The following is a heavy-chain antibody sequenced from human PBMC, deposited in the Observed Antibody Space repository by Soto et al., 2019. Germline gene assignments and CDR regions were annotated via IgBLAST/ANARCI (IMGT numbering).Heavy chain of an antibody. D-gene: IGHD1-1*01. J-gene: IGHJ3*02. CDR2: IIPIFGTA. CDR1: GGTFSSYA. CDR3: AGPGATGTERNAFHI. Sequence: ASVKVSCKASGGTFSSYAISWVRQAPGQGLEWMGGIIPIFGTANYAQKFQGRVTITADESTSTAYMELSSLRSEDTAVYYCAGPGATGTERNAFHIWGQGKMVTVSS. V-gene: IGHV1-69*13.